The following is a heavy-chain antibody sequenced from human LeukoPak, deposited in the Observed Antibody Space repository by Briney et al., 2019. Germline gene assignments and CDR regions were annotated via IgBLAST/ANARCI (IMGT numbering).Heavy chain of an antibody. Sequence: ASVKVSCKASGYTFTGYYMHWVRQAPGQGLEWMGWINPNSGGTNYAQKFQGRVTMTRDTSISTAYVELSRLRSDDTAVYYCARDWEGSSWYDYWGQGTLVTVSS. CDR1: GYTFTGYY. D-gene: IGHD6-13*01. CDR2: INPNSGGT. CDR3: ARDWEGSSWYDY. J-gene: IGHJ4*02. V-gene: IGHV1-2*02.